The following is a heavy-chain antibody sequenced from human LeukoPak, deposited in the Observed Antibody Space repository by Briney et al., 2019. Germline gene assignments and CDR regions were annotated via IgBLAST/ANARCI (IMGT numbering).Heavy chain of an antibody. CDR1: GTSISSYY. CDR3: ARDFMVRGDQVNYYYYYMDV. J-gene: IGHJ6*03. V-gene: IGHV4-59*01. D-gene: IGHD3-10*01. Sequence: SETLSLTCNVSGTSISSYYWTWIRQPPGKGLEWIASISDIGSNYNPSLRSRVTTSLDTSKNQFSLNLSSVTAADTAVYYCARDFMVRGDQVNYYYYYMDVWGTGATITVSS. CDR2: ISDIGS.